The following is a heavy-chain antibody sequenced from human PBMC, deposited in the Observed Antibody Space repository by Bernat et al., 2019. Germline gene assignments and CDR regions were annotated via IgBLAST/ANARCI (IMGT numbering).Heavy chain of an antibody. V-gene: IGHV4-34*01. D-gene: IGHD6-13*01. CDR2: INHSGST. CDR1: GGSFSGYY. J-gene: IGHJ4*02. Sequence: QVQLQQWGAGLLKPSETLSLTCAVYGGSFSGYYWSWIRQPPGKGLEWIGEINHSGSTNYNPSLKSRVTISVDTSKNQFSLKLGSVTAADTAVYYCGVQQLETEGFGYWGQGTLVTVSS. CDR3: GVQQLETEGFGY.